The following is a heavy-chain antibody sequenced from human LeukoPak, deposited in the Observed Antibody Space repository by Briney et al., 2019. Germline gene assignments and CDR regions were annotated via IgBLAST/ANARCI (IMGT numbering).Heavy chain of an antibody. Sequence: GRSLRLSCAASGFTFNSYGMHWVRQAPGKGLEWVAVIWYDGSNKYYADSVKGRFTISRDNSKNTLYLQMNSLRAEDTAVYYCARDWREVTLTMGGDYYYGMDVWGQGTTVTVSS. J-gene: IGHJ6*02. CDR3: ARDWREVTLTMGGDYYYGMDV. V-gene: IGHV3-33*01. CDR2: IWYDGSNK. D-gene: IGHD3-10*01. CDR1: GFTFNSYG.